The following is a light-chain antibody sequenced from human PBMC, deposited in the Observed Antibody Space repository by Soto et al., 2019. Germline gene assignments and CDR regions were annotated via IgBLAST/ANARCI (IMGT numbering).Light chain of an antibody. J-gene: IGKJ2*01. CDR3: QQYGSSPPEYT. CDR1: QSVSSSY. V-gene: IGKV3-20*01. Sequence: EIVLTQSPGTLSLSPGERATLSCRASQSVSSSYLAWYQQQPGQAPRLLIYGASSRATAIPDRFSGSGSGTDFTLTISRLEPEACAVYYCQQYGSSPPEYTFGQGTKLEIK. CDR2: GAS.